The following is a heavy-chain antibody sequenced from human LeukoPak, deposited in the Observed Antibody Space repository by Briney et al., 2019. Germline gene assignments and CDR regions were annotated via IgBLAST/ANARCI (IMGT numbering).Heavy chain of an antibody. V-gene: IGHV3-30*03. D-gene: IGHD2-2*01. Sequence: GGSLRLSCATSGFTFSSYGMHWVRQAPGKGLEWVAVISYDGSNKYYADSVKGRFTISRDNSKNTLYLQMNSLRAEDTAVYYCIIVVVPAAGDHAFDTWGQGTMVTVSS. CDR3: IIVVVPAAGDHAFDT. CDR1: GFTFSSYG. J-gene: IGHJ3*02. CDR2: ISYDGSNK.